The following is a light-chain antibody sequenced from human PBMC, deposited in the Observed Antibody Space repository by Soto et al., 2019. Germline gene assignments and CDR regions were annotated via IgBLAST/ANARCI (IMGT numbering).Light chain of an antibody. CDR1: SSDVGGYNY. CDR2: DVS. Sequence: ALTQPRSVSGSPGQSVTISCTGTSSDVGGYNYVSWYQQHPGKAPKLMIYDVSKRPSGVPDRFSGSKSGNTASLTISGLQAEDEADYYCCSYAGSYTLIFGGGTKLTVL. J-gene: IGLJ2*01. V-gene: IGLV2-11*01. CDR3: CSYAGSYTLI.